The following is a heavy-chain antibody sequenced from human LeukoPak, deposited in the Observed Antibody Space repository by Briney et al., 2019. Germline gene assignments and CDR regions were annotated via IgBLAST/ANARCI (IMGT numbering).Heavy chain of an antibody. V-gene: IGHV4-4*07. J-gene: IGHJ6*02. CDR3: AREHYYYGMDV. CDR1: GGSISGYF. CDR2: VYTSGTT. Sequence: SETLSLTCTVSGGSISGYFWTWIRQPAGKELEWIGRVYTSGTTYYNPSLESRVTISLDTFNNQFSLKLSSVTAADTAVYYCAREHYYYGMDVWGQGTTVTVSS.